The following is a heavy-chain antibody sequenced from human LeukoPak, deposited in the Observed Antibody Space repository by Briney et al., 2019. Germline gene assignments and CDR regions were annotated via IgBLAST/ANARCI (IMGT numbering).Heavy chain of an antibody. J-gene: IGHJ6*02. Sequence: GASVKVSCKASGYTFTSYYMHWVRQAPGQGLEWMGIINPSGGSTSYAQKFQGRVTMTRDTSTSTVYMELSSLRSEDTAVYYCARDLGSSGWSLYYYGMDVWGQGTTVTVSS. CDR3: ARDLGSSGWSLYYYGMDV. CDR2: INPSGGST. CDR1: GYTFTSYY. V-gene: IGHV1-46*01. D-gene: IGHD6-19*01.